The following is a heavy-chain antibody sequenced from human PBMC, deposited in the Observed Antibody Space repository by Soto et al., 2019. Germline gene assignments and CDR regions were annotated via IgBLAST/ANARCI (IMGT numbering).Heavy chain of an antibody. Sequence: VQLQESGPGLVKPSQTLSLTCAVSDESVTSPGNYWNWIRQRPDTGLEWIGYISSGGSPFYNPSLQSRVSHSLDTSNNLFSLTLNSVTAADTAVYYCTLNHCAGGGCYDRDYWGQGTRVTVSS. D-gene: IGHD2-15*01. J-gene: IGHJ1*01. CDR2: ISSGGSP. V-gene: IGHV4-31*11. CDR1: DESVTSPGNY. CDR3: TLNHCAGGGCYDRDY.